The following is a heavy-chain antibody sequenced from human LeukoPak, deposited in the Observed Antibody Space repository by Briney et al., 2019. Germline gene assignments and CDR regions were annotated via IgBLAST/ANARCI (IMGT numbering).Heavy chain of an antibody. CDR1: GFTFNDHA. J-gene: IGHJ5*02. D-gene: IGHD3-22*01. Sequence: GRSLRLSCIASGFTFNDHAMHWVRQPPGKGLDWVSSISWSSDDIVYAGSVKGRFTISRDNAKNSLYLQMDSLRVEDMAIYYCVKEVRGSGFLDRWGQGTLVTVSP. CDR2: ISWSSDDI. V-gene: IGHV3-9*03. CDR3: VKEVRGSGFLDR.